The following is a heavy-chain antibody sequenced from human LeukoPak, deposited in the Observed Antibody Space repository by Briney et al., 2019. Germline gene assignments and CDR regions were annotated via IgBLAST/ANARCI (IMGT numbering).Heavy chain of an antibody. CDR3: AKEGEEMAAFDY. J-gene: IGHJ4*02. CDR2: ISWDGGTR. V-gene: IGHV3-43*01. D-gene: IGHD5-24*01. CDR1: GFTFDDYT. Sequence: SGGSLRLSCAASGFTFDDYTMHWVRQAPGKGLEWVSLISWDGGTRYYADSVKGRFTISRDNSKNSLYLQMNSLRTEDTALYYCAKEGEEMAAFDYWGQGTLVTASS.